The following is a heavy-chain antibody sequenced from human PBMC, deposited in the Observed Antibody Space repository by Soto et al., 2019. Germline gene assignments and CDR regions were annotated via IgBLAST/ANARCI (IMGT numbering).Heavy chain of an antibody. Sequence: SVQVSLKASVGPFSSYAIRFVRHAPGQGLEWIGGIIPIFGTANYAQKFQGRVTITADKSTSTAYMELSSLRSEDTAVYYCASGKYYDFWSGYPLDYWGQGTMVTVSS. D-gene: IGHD3-3*01. CDR3: ASGKYYDFWSGYPLDY. J-gene: IGHJ4*02. CDR1: VGPFSSYA. V-gene: IGHV1-69*06. CDR2: IIPIFGTA.